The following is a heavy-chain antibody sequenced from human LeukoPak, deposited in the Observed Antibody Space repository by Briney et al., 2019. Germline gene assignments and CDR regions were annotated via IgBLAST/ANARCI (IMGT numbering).Heavy chain of an antibody. CDR1: GFTFSSCA. Sequence: GGSLRLSCAASGFTFSSCAMSWVRQAPGKGLEWVSTIIDSGNSIYYADSAEGRFTISRDNSKNTLYLQINTLRPEDTAMYYCAKALVAGAPGRFDYWGQGTLVTVSS. V-gene: IGHV3-23*01. J-gene: IGHJ4*02. D-gene: IGHD2-2*01. CDR2: IIDSGNSI. CDR3: AKALVAGAPGRFDY.